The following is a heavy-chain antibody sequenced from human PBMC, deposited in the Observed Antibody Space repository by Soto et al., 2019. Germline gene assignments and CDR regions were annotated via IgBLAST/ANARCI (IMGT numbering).Heavy chain of an antibody. D-gene: IGHD2-2*01. CDR1: GGSFSGYY. CDR3: ARGRYGSSTSCYGYYMDV. J-gene: IGHJ6*03. CDR2: INHSGST. Sequence: QVQLQQWGAGLLKPSETLSLTCAVYGGSFSGYYWSWIRQPPGKGREWIGEINHSGSTNYNPSLKSRVTISVDTSKNQLSLKLSLLTAADTAVYYCARGRYGSSTSCYGYYMDVWGKGTTVTVSS. V-gene: IGHV4-34*01.